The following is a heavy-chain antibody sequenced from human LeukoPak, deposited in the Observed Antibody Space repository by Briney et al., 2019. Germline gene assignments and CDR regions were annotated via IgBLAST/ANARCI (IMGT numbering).Heavy chain of an antibody. CDR3: ARHSGHSSTNDAFDI. Sequence: TTSETLSLTCTVSDDSINGYYWSWIRQPPGKGLDWIGYMYSGGTTNYSPSLKSRVTISEDMSKNQFSLKLTSATAADTAVYYCARHSGHSSTNDAFDIWGQGQWSSSLQ. CDR2: MYSGGTT. CDR1: DDSINGYY. D-gene: IGHD6-13*01. V-gene: IGHV4-59*01. J-gene: IGHJ3*02.